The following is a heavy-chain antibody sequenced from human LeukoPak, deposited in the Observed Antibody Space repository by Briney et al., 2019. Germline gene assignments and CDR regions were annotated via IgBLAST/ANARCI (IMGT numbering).Heavy chain of an antibody. CDR1: GYTFTGYY. D-gene: IGHD3-22*01. CDR3: ARSSRQRTQYYYDSSGYYPPDY. CDR2: INPNSGGT. Sequence: ASVKVSCKASGYTFTGYYMHWVRQAPGQGLEWMGWINPNSGGTNYAQKFQGRVTMTRDTSISTAYMELSRLRSDDTAVYYCARSSRQRTQYYYDSSGYYPPDYWGQGTLVTVSS. V-gene: IGHV1-2*02. J-gene: IGHJ4*02.